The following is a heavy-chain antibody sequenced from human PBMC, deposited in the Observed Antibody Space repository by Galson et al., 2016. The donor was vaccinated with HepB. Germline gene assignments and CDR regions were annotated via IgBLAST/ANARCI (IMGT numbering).Heavy chain of an antibody. V-gene: IGHV1-46*01. J-gene: IGHJ4*02. Sequence: SVKVSCKASEYTFTTHYIHWVRQAPGQGLEWMGIIYPSGGSTSHAQKFQGRVAMTRDTSTSTVYMELSSLESEDTAVYSCAREVPHSGGFDYWGQGTLVIVSS. CDR3: AREVPHSGGFDY. D-gene: IGHD3-16*01. CDR2: IYPSGGST. CDR1: EYTFTTHY.